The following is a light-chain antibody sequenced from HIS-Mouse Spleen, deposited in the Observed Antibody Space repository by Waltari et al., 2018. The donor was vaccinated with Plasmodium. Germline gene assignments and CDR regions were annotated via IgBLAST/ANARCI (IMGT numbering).Light chain of an antibody. Sequence: EIVLTKSPGTLSLSPGERATLSCRASQSVSSSYLAWYQQKPGQAPRLLIYGASSRATGIPDRFSGSGSGTDFTLTISRLEPEDFAVYYCQQYGSSPYTFIQGTKLEIK. CDR2: GAS. V-gene: IGKV3-20*01. CDR3: QQYGSSPYT. J-gene: IGKJ2*01. CDR1: QSVSSSY.